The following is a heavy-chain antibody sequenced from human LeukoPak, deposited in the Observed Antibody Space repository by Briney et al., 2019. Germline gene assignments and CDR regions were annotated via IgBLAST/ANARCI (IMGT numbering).Heavy chain of an antibody. V-gene: IGHV1-24*01. J-gene: IGHJ4*02. CDR1: GYTLTELS. CDR3: ATANYGSGSYYGGRQDY. Sequence: ASVRVSRKVSGYTLTELSMHWVRQAPGKGLEWMGGFDPEDGETIYAQKFQGRVTMTEDTSTDTAYMELSSLRSEDTAVYYCATANYGSGSYYGGRQDYWGQGTLVTVSS. CDR2: FDPEDGET. D-gene: IGHD3-10*01.